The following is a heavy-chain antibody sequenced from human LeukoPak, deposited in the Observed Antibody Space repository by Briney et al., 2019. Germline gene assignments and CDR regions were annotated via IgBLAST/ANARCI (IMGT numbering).Heavy chain of an antibody. J-gene: IGHJ3*02. CDR1: GFTFSSYA. V-gene: IGHV3-23*01. Sequence: GGSLRLSCAASGFTFSSYAMSWVRQAPGKGLEWFSAISGSGGSTYYADSVKGRFTISRDNSKNTLYLQMNSLRAEDTAVYYCAKDYYDSSGYVPPDAFDIWGQGTMVTVSS. CDR3: AKDYYDSSGYVPPDAFDI. CDR2: ISGSGGST. D-gene: IGHD3-22*01.